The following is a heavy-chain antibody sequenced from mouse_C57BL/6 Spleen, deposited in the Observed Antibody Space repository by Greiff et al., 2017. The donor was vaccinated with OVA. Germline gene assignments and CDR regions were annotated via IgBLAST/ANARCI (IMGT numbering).Heavy chain of an antibody. CDR3: AWVYDRACFAY. D-gene: IGHD2-12*01. J-gene: IGHJ3*01. Sequence: QVQLQQPGAELVKPGASVKLSCKASGYTFTSYWMHWVKQRPGQGLEWIGMIHPNSGSTNYNEKFKSKATLTVDKSSSTAYMQLRSLTSVSSSVYSCAWVYDRACFAYWGPGTLVTVSA. CDR2: IHPNSGST. CDR1: GYTFTSYW. V-gene: IGHV1-64*01.